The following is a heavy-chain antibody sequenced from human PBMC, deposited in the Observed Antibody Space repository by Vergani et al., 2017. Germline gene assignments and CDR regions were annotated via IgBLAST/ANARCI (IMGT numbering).Heavy chain of an antibody. CDR1: GYTFTDYY. D-gene: IGHD2-21*02. V-gene: IGHV1-2*02. CDR3: ARDPRGYGGDPEDYYYGMDV. CDR2: IDPGSGVT. Sequence: QVHLVQSGAEVKKPGASVKVSCKASGYTFTDYYMHWVRQAPGQGLEWMGWIDPGSGVTNYARKFQGRVTMTRDTSTSTVYMVLSRLKSDDTAFYYCARDPRGYGGDPEDYYYGMDVWGQGTTVTVSS. J-gene: IGHJ6*02.